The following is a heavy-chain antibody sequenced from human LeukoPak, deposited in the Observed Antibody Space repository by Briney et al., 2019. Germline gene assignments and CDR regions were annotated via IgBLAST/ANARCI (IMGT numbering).Heavy chain of an antibody. CDR1: GGSISSGDYY. V-gene: IGHV4-30-4*01. D-gene: IGHD1-14*01. Sequence: PSETLSLTCTVSGGSISSGDYYWSWIRQPPGKGLEWIGYIYYSGSTYYNPSLKSRVTISVDRSKNQFSLKLSSVTAADTAVYYCARDSESYGMDVWGQGTTVTVSS. CDR2: IYYSGST. J-gene: IGHJ6*02. CDR3: ARDSESYGMDV.